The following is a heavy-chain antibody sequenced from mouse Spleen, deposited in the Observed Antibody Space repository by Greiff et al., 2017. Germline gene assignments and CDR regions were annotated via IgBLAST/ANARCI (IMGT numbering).Heavy chain of an antibody. J-gene: IGHJ1*01. Sequence: EVKVVESGGGLVKPGGSLKLSCAASGFTFSDYGMHWVRQAPEKGLEWVAYISSGSSTIYYADTVKGRFTISRDNAKNTLFLQMTSLRSEDTAMYYCATLGDWYFDVWGAGTTVTVSS. CDR1: GFTFSDYG. CDR3: ATLGDWYFDV. V-gene: IGHV5-17*01. D-gene: IGHD4-1*01. CDR2: ISSGSSTI.